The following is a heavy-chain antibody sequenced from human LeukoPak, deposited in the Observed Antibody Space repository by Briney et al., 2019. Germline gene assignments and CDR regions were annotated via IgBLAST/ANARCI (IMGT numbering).Heavy chain of an antibody. CDR2: IYYSGST. D-gene: IGHD3-16*01. Sequence: PSETLSLTCTVSGGSISSYYWSWIRQPPGKGLEWIGYIYYSGSTNYNPSLKSRVTISVDTSKNQFSLKLSSVTAADTAVYYCARAAPLRRPGRRLVAYYFGYWGQGTLVTVSS. CDR1: GGSISSYY. V-gene: IGHV4-59*01. CDR3: ARAAPLRRPGRRLVAYYFGY. J-gene: IGHJ4*02.